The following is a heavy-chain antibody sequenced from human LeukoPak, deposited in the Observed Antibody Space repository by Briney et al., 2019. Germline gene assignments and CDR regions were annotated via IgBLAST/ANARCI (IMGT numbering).Heavy chain of an antibody. CDR1: GGSISSAAYY. CDR3: ARAQSYFDY. J-gene: IGHJ4*02. V-gene: IGHV4-31*03. CDR2: IYYSGIT. Sequence: SETLSLTCTVSGGSISSAAYYWSWIRQHPGEGLEWIGHIYYSGITYHNPSLKSRLTMSVDTSKNQFSLRLSSVTAADTAVYYCARAQSYFDYWGQGTLVTVSS.